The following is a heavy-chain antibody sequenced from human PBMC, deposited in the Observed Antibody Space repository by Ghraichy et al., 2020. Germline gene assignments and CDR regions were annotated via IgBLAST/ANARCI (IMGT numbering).Heavy chain of an antibody. CDR1: GGTFSSYA. D-gene: IGHD2-15*01. Sequence: SVKVSCKASGGTFSSYAISWVRQAPGQGLEWMGGIIPIFGTANYAQKFQGRVTITADESTSTAYMELSSLRSEDTAVYYCASLGCSGGSCYVTRPRHYYYYYMDVWGKGTTVTVSS. V-gene: IGHV1-69*13. CDR2: IIPIFGTA. CDR3: ASLGCSGGSCYVTRPRHYYYYYMDV. J-gene: IGHJ6*03.